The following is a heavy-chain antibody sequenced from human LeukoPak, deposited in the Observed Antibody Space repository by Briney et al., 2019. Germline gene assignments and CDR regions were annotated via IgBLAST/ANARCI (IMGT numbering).Heavy chain of an antibody. J-gene: IGHJ4*02. Sequence: GGSLRLSCAASGFTFSSYAMSWVRQAPGKGLEWVSAISGSGGSTYYADSVKGRFTISRDNSKNTLYLQMNSLRAEDTAVYYCAKDHYYDSSGYPAPYYFDYWGQGTLVTVSS. V-gene: IGHV3-23*01. CDR3: AKDHYYDSSGYPAPYYFDY. D-gene: IGHD3-22*01. CDR1: GFTFSSYA. CDR2: ISGSGGST.